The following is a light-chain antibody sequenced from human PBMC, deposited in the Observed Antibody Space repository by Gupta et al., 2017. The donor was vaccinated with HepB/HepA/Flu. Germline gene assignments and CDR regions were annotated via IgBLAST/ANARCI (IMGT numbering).Light chain of an antibody. Sequence: IQMTQSPSSLSESVGGRVTITCRASQDIRNDLVWFRQTPGKAPKRLVFGVSSFQSGVPSRISGSGSGTEFTLTISSLQPEDFATYYCLQHNTFPFTVGPGTKVDIK. CDR2: GVS. V-gene: IGKV1-17*01. CDR1: QDIRND. J-gene: IGKJ3*01. CDR3: LQHNTFPFT.